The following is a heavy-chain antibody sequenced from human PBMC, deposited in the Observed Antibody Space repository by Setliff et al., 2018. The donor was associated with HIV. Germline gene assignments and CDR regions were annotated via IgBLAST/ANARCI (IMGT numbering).Heavy chain of an antibody. V-gene: IGHV1-2*07. CDR3: ARQLSNSLES. J-gene: IGHJ1*01. CDR1: GYTFTDYF. CDR2: ISPHNGDT. Sequence: ASVKVSCKASGYTFTDYFIHWVRQAPGQGLEGMGWISPHNGDTTSPHRFQGRVTMTTDTSINTSYMELRGLISDDMAVYYCARQLSNSLESWGQGSLFT. D-gene: IGHD7-27*01.